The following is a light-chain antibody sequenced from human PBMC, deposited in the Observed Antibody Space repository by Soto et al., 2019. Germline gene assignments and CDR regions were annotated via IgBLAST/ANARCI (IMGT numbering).Light chain of an antibody. Sequence: EIVLTQSPGTLSLSPGERATLSCRASQSVSSSYLAWYQQKPGQAPRLLIYGTSSRATAIPDRFSGSGSGTDFPLTMSRLEPEDFAVYYCQQYGSSSLTFGQGTKVQIK. CDR2: GTS. CDR3: QQYGSSSLT. V-gene: IGKV3-20*01. J-gene: IGKJ1*01. CDR1: QSVSSSY.